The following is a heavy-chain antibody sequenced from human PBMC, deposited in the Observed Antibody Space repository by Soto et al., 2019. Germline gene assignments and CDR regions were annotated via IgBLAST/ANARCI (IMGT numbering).Heavy chain of an antibody. V-gene: IGHV4-61*05. CDR3: ARLDFLGYCSGGSCYSFDP. J-gene: IGHJ5*02. CDR2: IYYNGNT. CDR1: GGSISSTSYY. Sequence: SETLSLTCTVSGGSISSTSYYWGWIRQPPGKGLEWIGNIYYNGNTNYNPSLKSRVTISVDTSKNQFSLKLSSVTAADTAVYYCARLDFLGYCSGGSCYSFDPWGQGTLVTVSS. D-gene: IGHD2-15*01.